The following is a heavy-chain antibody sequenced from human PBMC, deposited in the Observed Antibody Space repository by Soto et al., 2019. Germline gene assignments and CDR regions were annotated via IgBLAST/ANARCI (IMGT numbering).Heavy chain of an antibody. D-gene: IGHD2-15*01. CDR3: AREYCSGGSCYSGDYYGMDV. CDR1: GGSISSYY. Sequence: PSETLSLTCTVSGGSISSYYWSWIRQPAGKGLEWIGRIYTSGSTYYNPSLKSRVTMSVDTSKNQFSLKLSSVTAADTAVYYCAREYCSGGSCYSGDYYGMDVWGQGTTVTVSS. CDR2: IYTSGST. J-gene: IGHJ6*02. V-gene: IGHV4-4*07.